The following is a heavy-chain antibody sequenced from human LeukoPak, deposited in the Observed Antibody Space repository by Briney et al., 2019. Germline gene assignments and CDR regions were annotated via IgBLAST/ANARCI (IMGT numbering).Heavy chain of an antibody. CDR2: INPSGGST. CDR1: GYTFTSYY. Sequence: ASVKVSCKASGYTFTSYYMHWVRQAPGQGLEWMGIINPSGGSTSYAQKFQGRVTMTRDTSTSTVYMELSSLRSEDTAVYYCARDMGRALSVFICPDYWGQGTLVTVSS. D-gene: IGHD3-10*01. J-gene: IGHJ4*02. V-gene: IGHV1-46*01. CDR3: ARDMGRALSVFICPDY.